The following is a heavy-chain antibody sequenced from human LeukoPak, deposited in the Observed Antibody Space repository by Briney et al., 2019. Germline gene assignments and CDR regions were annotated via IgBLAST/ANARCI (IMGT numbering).Heavy chain of an antibody. CDR2: IIPIFGTA. CDR3: ARVLRYFDPIPYYYYYMDV. D-gene: IGHD3-9*01. CDR1: GGTFSSYA. Sequence: GASVKVSCKASGGTFSSYAIIWVRQAPGQGLEWMGGIIPIFGTANYAQKFQGRVTITTDESTSTAYMELSSLRSEDTAVYYCARVLRYFDPIPYYYYYMDVWGKGTTVTVSS. V-gene: IGHV1-69*05. J-gene: IGHJ6*03.